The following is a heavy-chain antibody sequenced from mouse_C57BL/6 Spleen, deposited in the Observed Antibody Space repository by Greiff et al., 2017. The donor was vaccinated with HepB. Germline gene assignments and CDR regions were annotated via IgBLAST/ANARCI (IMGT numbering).Heavy chain of an antibody. CDR2: IDPETGGT. J-gene: IGHJ3*01. CDR3: TRVVNGAWFAY. CDR1: GYTFTDYE. D-gene: IGHD1-1*02. Sequence: QVQLQQSGAELVRPGASVTLSCKASGYTFTDYEMHWVKQTPVHGLEWIGAIDPETGGTAYNQKFKGKAILTADKSSSTAYMELRSLTSEDSAVYYCTRVVNGAWFAYWGQGTLVTVSA. V-gene: IGHV1-15*01.